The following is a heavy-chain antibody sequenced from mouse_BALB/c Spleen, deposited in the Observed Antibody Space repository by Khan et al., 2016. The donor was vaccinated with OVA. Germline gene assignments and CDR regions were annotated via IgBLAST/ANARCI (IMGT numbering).Heavy chain of an antibody. CDR1: GFSFSDYG. D-gene: IGHD1-2*01. CDR2: ISDLAYTI. Sequence: EVELVESGGGLVQPGGSRKLSCAASGFSFSDYGMVWVRQAPGKGPEWVAFISDLAYTIYYGDAVTGRFTISRENAKNTLYLEMSSLRSEDTASYYGARGGGTAPFAYWGLGTLVTVSA. V-gene: IGHV5-15*02. J-gene: IGHJ3*01. CDR3: ARGGGTAPFAY.